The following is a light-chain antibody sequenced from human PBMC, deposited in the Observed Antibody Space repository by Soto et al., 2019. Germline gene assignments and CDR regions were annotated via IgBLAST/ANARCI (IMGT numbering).Light chain of an antibody. J-gene: IGKJ3*01. CDR3: QQYGSSPLT. CDR2: GAS. CDR1: QSVSSNN. Sequence: EIVLTQSPGTLSLSPGERATLSCRASQSVSSNNLAWYQQRPGQAPRVVIYGASTRATGIPERFSGSGSGTDFTLTISRLEPEDFAVYYCQQYGSSPLTFGPGTKVDIK. V-gene: IGKV3-20*01.